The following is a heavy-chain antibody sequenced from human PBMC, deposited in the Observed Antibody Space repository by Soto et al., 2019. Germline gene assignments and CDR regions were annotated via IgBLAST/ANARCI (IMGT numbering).Heavy chain of an antibody. J-gene: IGHJ4*02. Sequence: QVQLQQWGAGLLKPSETLSLTCAVYGGSFSGYYWSWIRQPPGKGLEWIGEINHSGSTNYNPSLKSRLTLSVDTSKDQFSLKLSSVTAADTAVYYCARAYYGSGSYYGLVFDYWGQGTLVTVSS. CDR1: GGSFSGYY. CDR3: ARAYYGSGSYYGLVFDY. D-gene: IGHD3-10*01. V-gene: IGHV4-34*01. CDR2: INHSGST.